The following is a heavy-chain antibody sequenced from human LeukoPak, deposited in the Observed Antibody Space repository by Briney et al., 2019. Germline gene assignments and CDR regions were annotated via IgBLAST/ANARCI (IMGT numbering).Heavy chain of an antibody. V-gene: IGHV1-3*01. J-gene: IGHJ4*02. CDR1: GYTFTSYA. Sequence: ASVKVSCKASGYTFTSYAMHWVRQAPGQRLEWMGWINAGNGSTKYSQKFQGRVTITRDTSASTAYMELSSLRSENTALYYCARAVGYCSSPSCWPFAYSGQGTLVTVSS. D-gene: IGHD2-2*01. CDR2: INAGNGST. CDR3: ARAVGYCSSPSCWPFAY.